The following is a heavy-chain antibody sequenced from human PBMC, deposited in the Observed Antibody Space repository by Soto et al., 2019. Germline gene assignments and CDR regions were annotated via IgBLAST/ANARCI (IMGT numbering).Heavy chain of an antibody. J-gene: IGHJ6*02. CDR3: AKDGGMYSSGSRHYYYGMDV. D-gene: IGHD6-19*01. Sequence: QVQLVESGGGVVQPGRSLRLSCAASGFTFSSYGMHWVRQAPGKGLEWVAVISYDGSNKYYADSVKGRFTISRDNSKNKLYLQMNSLRAEDTAVYYCAKDGGMYSSGSRHYYYGMDVWGQGTTVTVSS. CDR1: GFTFSSYG. CDR2: ISYDGSNK. V-gene: IGHV3-30*18.